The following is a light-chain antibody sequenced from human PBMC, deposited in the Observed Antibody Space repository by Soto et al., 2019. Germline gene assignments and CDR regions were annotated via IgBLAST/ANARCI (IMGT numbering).Light chain of an antibody. CDR2: GAS. V-gene: IGKV3-20*01. CDR3: QQHGRSLTWT. Sequence: EIVLTPSPGTLSLSPGERAPLSCRASQSVRRSYLGWYPQKPGQAPRLLFYGASTRATGIPEGFSGSGAGTDVSLPISRMEAEDFAVDYCQQHGRSLTWTFGQGTKGDIK. J-gene: IGKJ1*01. CDR1: QSVRRSY.